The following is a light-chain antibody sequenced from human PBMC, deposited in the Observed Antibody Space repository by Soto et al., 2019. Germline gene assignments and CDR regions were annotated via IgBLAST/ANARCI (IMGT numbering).Light chain of an antibody. CDR2: DAS. Sequence: EIVLTQSPATLSLSPGDRATLSCRASQSVSSYLAWYQQKPGQVPRLVIYDASNRATGIPGRFSGSGSGTDFTLTISSLEPEDFGVYYCQQRSSWPRTFGQGTKVEIK. CDR3: QQRSSWPRT. CDR1: QSVSSY. V-gene: IGKV3-11*01. J-gene: IGKJ1*01.